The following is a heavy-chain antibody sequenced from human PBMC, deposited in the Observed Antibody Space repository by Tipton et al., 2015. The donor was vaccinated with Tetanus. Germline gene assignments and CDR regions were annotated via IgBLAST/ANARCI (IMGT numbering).Heavy chain of an antibody. CDR1: GFTFSNHW. CDR2: INNDGSSI. CDR3: ASGSALDS. Sequence: SLRLSCAASGFTFSNHWMHWVRHVPGKGLLWVSRINNDGSSIVYADSVRGRFTISRDNAKNTLYLQMSSLRAEDTAVYYCASGSALDSWGQGILVIVSP. V-gene: IGHV3-74*03. D-gene: IGHD6-25*01. J-gene: IGHJ4*02.